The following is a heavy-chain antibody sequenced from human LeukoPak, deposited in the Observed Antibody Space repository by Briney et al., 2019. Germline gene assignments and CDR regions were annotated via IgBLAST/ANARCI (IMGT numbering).Heavy chain of an antibody. CDR3: ARGRYSGSYSGGYYFDY. J-gene: IGHJ4*02. V-gene: IGHV4-59*01. CDR2: IYYSGST. D-gene: IGHD1-26*01. CDR1: GGSISSYY. Sequence: SETQSLTCTVSGGSISSYYWSWIRQPPGKGLEWIGYIYYSGSTNYNPSLKSRVTISVDTSKNQFSLKLSSVTAADTAVYYCARGRYSGSYSGGYYFDYWGQGTLVTVSS.